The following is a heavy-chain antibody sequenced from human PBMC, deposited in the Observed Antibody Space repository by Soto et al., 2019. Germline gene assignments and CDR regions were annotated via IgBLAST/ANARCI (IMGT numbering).Heavy chain of an antibody. J-gene: IGHJ6*02. Sequence: QVQLVQSGAEVKKPGSSVKVSCKASGGTFSSYAISWVRQAPGQGLEWMGGIIPIFGTANYAQKFQGRVTITADDSTSTAYMERSSLRSEDTAVYYCARVRVVLVPAASPYDYGMDVWGQGTTVTVSS. CDR1: GGTFSSYA. V-gene: IGHV1-69*12. CDR3: ARVRVVLVPAASPYDYGMDV. CDR2: IIPIFGTA. D-gene: IGHD2-2*01.